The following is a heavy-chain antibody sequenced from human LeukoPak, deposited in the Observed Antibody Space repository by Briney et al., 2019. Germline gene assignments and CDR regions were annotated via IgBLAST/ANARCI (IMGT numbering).Heavy chain of an antibody. CDR3: ARSGGGKRDGYNYDY. CDR1: GYSISSGYY. CDR2: IYTSGST. Sequence: SETLSLTCTVSGYSISSGYYWGWIRQPPGKGLEWIGSIYTSGSTNYNPSLKSRVTISVDTSKNQFSLKLSSVTAADTAVYYCARSGGGKRDGYNYDYWGQGTLVTVSS. D-gene: IGHD5-24*01. J-gene: IGHJ4*02. V-gene: IGHV4-38-2*02.